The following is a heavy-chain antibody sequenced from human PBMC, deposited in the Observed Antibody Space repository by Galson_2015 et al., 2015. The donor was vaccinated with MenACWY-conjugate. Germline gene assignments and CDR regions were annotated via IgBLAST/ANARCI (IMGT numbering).Heavy chain of an antibody. V-gene: IGHV1-69*04. CDR3: ARDMGSVGDV. CDR1: EVTLNVYT. D-gene: IGHD1-26*01. Sequence: SVKVSCKASEVTLNVYTISWVRQAPGEGLEWVGRIIPILGMTNYGQRFQGRVTMTADKSTSTAHMELSSLRSEDTAVYYCARDMGSVGDVWGQGTTVIVS. J-gene: IGHJ6*02. CDR2: IIPILGMT.